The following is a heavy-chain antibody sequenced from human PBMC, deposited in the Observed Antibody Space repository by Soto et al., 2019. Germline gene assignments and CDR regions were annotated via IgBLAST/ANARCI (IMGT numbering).Heavy chain of an antibody. CDR1: GFTFSSYG. CDR2: ISYDGSNK. J-gene: IGHJ4*02. D-gene: IGHD3-10*01. V-gene: IGHV3-30*18. Sequence: SGGSLRLSCAASGFTFSSYGMHWVRQAPGKGLEWVAVISYDGSNKYYADSVKGRFTISRDNSKNTLYLQMNSLRAEDTAVYYCAKGIRLLWFGEPGYSSDYWGQGTLVTVSS. CDR3: AKGIRLLWFGEPGYSSDY.